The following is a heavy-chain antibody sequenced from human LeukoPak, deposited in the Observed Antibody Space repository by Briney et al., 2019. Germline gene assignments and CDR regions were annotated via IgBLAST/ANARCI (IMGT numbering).Heavy chain of an antibody. J-gene: IGHJ4*02. CDR2: IYSGGST. Sequence: GGSLRLSCAASGFTVSSNYMSWVRQAPGKGLEWVSVIYSGGSTCYADSMKGRFTISRDNSKNTLYLQMNSLRAEDTAVYYCAQGGSPGALDYWGRGTLVTVSS. CDR3: AQGGSPGALDY. D-gene: IGHD1-26*01. V-gene: IGHV3-66*01. CDR1: GFTVSSNY.